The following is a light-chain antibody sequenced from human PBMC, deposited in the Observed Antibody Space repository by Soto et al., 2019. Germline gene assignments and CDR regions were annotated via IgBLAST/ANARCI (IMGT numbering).Light chain of an antibody. CDR1: SSNIGAGYD. V-gene: IGLV1-40*01. CDR2: GNS. J-gene: IGLJ2*01. CDR3: QSYDSSLSAVV. Sequence: QLVLTQPPSVSGAPGQRVTISCTGSSSNIGAGYDVHWYQQLPGTAPKLLIYGNSNRPSGVPDRFSGSKSGTSASLAITGLQAEDEADYYCQSYDSSLSAVVFGGGTNLTVL.